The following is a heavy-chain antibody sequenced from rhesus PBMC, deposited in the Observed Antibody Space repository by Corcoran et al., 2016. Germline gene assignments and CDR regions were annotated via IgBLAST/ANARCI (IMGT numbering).Heavy chain of an antibody. CDR2: ISNGGGST. Sequence: VQLVESGGGLAKPGGSLSLSCASSGFTFSDYSIAWVRQSPGKGLEWVSRISNGGGSTWYADSVKGRFTISRENAKNTLYLQMDSLRAEDTAVYYCARPLYSNYYFDYWGQGVLVTVSS. D-gene: IGHD4-23*01. CDR1: GFTFSDYS. J-gene: IGHJ4*01. V-gene: IGHV3-178*01. CDR3: ARPLYSNYYFDY.